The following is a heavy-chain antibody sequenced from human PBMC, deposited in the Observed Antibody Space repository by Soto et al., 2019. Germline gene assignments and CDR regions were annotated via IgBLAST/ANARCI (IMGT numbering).Heavy chain of an antibody. V-gene: IGHV3-33*01. CDR3: RRRVGEECIDYYYSGMYV. Sequence: QVQLVESGGGVVQPGTSLTLSCAASGFAFSNFVMHWVRQAPGKGLECVAVIWHDASHEYYADSVQGRFTISGDNSKHLLYLPISIVPAEDTAVYYCRRRVGEECIDYYYSGMYVWGHGTTVTASS. CDR2: IWHDASHE. CDR1: GFAFSNFV. J-gene: IGHJ6*02. D-gene: IGHD2-8*01.